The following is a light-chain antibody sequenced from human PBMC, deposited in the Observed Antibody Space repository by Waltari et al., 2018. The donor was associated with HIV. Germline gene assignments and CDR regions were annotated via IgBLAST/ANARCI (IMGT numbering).Light chain of an antibody. Sequence: QSAITQPASVSGSPGQSITISRPGTSREGGSNHLFSWYQQHPGKAPKRMIYEGSKRPSGVSNRFSGSKSGNTASLTISGLQAEDEADYYCCSYAGSSTFDVVFGGGTKLTVL. J-gene: IGLJ2*01. CDR3: CSYAGSSTFDVV. V-gene: IGLV2-23*03. CDR1: SREGGSNHL. CDR2: EGS.